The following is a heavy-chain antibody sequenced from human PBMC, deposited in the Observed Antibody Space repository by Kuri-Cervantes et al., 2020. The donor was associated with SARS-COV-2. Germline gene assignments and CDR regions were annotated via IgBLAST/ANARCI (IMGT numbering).Heavy chain of an antibody. Sequence: SETLSLTCTVPGGSISSYYWSWIRQPPGKGLEWIGYIFYSGSTNYNPSLKSRVTISVDTSKNQFSLKLSSVTAADTAFYYCARLGSGWPGIDFWGQGTLVTVSS. CDR2: IFYSGST. V-gene: IGHV4-59*01. CDR3: ARLGSGWPGIDF. CDR1: GGSISSYY. D-gene: IGHD6-19*01. J-gene: IGHJ4*02.